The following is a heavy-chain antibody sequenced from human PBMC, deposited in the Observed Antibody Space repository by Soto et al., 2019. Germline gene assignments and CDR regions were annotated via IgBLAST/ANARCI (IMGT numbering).Heavy chain of an antibody. J-gene: IGHJ6*02. CDR3: ARGSALTTTVNYGLDV. V-gene: IGHV1-18*01. D-gene: IGHD4-17*01. Sequence: ASVKVSCKASGYTLTTYGVNWVRQAPGQGLEWLGWISGYNGNTDYGQKFQGRVTMTTDTSTRTAYMELRSLRSDDTAVYFCARGSALTTTVNYGLDVWGQGTTVTVSS. CDR1: GYTLTTYG. CDR2: ISGYNGNT.